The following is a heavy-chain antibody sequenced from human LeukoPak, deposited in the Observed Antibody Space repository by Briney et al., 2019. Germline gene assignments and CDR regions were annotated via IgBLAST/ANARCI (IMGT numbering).Heavy chain of an antibody. CDR1: GGSFSGYY. V-gene: IGHV4-34*01. J-gene: IGHJ5*02. CDR3: AREEDNWFDP. Sequence: SETLSLTCAVYGGSFSGYYWSWIRQPPGKGLEWIGEINHSGSTNYNPSLKSRVTISVDTSKNQFSLKLSSVTAADTAVYYCAREEDNWFDPWGQGTLVTVSS. CDR2: INHSGST.